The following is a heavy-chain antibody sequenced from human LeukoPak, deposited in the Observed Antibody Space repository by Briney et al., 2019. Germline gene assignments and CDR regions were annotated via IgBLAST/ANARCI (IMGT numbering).Heavy chain of an antibody. Sequence: ASVKVSCKASGYTFTSYDINWVRQATGQGLEWMGWMNPNSGNTGYAQKFQGRVAMTRNTSISTAYMELSSLRSEDTAVYYCARGSGIAADMDVWGKGTTVSVCS. CDR3: ARGSGIAADMDV. CDR2: MNPNSGNT. V-gene: IGHV1-8*01. D-gene: IGHD6-13*01. J-gene: IGHJ6*03. CDR1: GYTFTSYD.